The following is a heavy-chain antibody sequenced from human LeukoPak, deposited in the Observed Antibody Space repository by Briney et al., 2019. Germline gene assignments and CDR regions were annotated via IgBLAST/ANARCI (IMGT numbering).Heavy chain of an antibody. CDR1: GFTFNSYT. D-gene: IGHD6-19*01. V-gene: IGHV3-30*04. CDR2: ISYDGTNK. CDR3: ASGWDVGWAFDY. J-gene: IGHJ4*02. Sequence: PGGSLRLSCAASGFTFNSYTMHWVRQAPGKGLEWVSVISYDGTNKYYGDSVKGRFTISRDNSKNTLYLQMNSLRAEDTAVYYCASGWDVGWAFDYWGQGTLVTVSS.